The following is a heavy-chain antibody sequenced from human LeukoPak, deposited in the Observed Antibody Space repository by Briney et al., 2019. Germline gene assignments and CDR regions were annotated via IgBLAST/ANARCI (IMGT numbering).Heavy chain of an antibody. J-gene: IGHJ5*01. CDR3: VRDWDHFDFDS. CDR1: GFTFSNYW. Sequence: PGGSLTLSCAASGFTFSNYWMHWVRQAPGKGLVWVSRIKGDGSHTIYADSVKGRFTISRDNAKNTLYLQMKSLRAEDTAVYYCVRDWDHFDFDSWGLGTLVTVSS. CDR2: IKGDGSHT. D-gene: IGHD3-9*01. V-gene: IGHV3-74*01.